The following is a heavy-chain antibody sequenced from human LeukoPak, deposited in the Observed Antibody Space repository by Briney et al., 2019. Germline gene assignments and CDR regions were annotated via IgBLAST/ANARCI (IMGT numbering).Heavy chain of an antibody. CDR3: ARVRYFDWSPEYYFDY. CDR2: IYYSGST. D-gene: IGHD3-9*01. CDR1: GGSINSYY. J-gene: IGHJ4*02. Sequence: SETLSLTCSVSGGSINSYYWSWIRQPPGKGLEWIGYIYYSGSTNYNPSLKSRVTISVDTSKNQFSLKLNSVTAADTAVYYCARVRYFDWSPEYYFDYWGQGILVTVSS. V-gene: IGHV4-59*01.